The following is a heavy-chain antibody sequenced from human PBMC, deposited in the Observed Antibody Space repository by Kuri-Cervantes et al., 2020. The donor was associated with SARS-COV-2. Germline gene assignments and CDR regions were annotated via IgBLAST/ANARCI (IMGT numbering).Heavy chain of an antibody. V-gene: IGHV3-9*01. CDR1: GFMFDDYA. Sequence: SLKISCAASGFMFDDYAMHWVRQAPGKGLEWVSGISWNSGSIGYADSVKGRFTISRDNAKNSLYLQMNSLRAEDTAVYYCAKSRIWFRQIDVWGKGTTVTVSS. CDR3: AKSRIWFRQIDV. CDR2: ISWNSGSI. J-gene: IGHJ6*04. D-gene: IGHD3-10*01.